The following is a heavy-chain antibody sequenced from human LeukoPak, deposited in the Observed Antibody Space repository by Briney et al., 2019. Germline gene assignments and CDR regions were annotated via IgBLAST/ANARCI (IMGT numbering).Heavy chain of an antibody. J-gene: IGHJ4*02. V-gene: IGHV3-23*01. CDR3: AKADRGWGVITKD. D-gene: IGHD3-10*01. CDR2: IGGSSDFT. CDR1: GFTFSDYA. Sequence: GGSLRLSCAASGFTFSDYAMSWVRQAPGKGLEWVSEIGGSSDFTYYAEYVKGRFTISRDNSKETLYLQMNSLRAEDTAVYYCAKADRGWGVITKDWGQGTLVTVSS.